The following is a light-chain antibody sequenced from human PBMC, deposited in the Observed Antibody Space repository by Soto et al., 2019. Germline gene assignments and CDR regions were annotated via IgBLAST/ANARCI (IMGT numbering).Light chain of an antibody. Sequence: AIQMTQSPSSLSASVGDRVTITCRASQGIRNDLAWYQQKPGRAPKLLIYAASNLHSGVPSRFSGSGSGTDFTLTISSLQPEDFATYYCLQDYNFLTFGGGTQVDIK. J-gene: IGKJ4*01. CDR3: LQDYNFLT. CDR2: AAS. V-gene: IGKV1-6*01. CDR1: QGIRND.